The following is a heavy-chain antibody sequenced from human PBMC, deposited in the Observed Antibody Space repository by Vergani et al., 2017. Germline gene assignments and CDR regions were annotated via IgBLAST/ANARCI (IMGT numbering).Heavy chain of an antibody. CDR1: GFTFSSYG. D-gene: IGHD4-11*01. CDR2: IWYDGSNK. V-gene: IGHV3-33*08. Sequence: QVQLVESGGGVVQPGRSLRLSCAASGFTFSSYGMHWVRQAPGKGLEWVAVIWYDGSNKYYADSVKGRFTISSDNSKNTLYLQMNSLRAEDTAVYYCARGGPWDYSSRAAFDVWGQATMVTVSS. CDR3: ARGGPWDYSSRAAFDV. J-gene: IGHJ3*01.